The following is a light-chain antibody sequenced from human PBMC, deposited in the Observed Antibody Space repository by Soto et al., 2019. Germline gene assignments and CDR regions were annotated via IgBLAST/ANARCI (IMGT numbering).Light chain of an antibody. Sequence: EIALTQSPGTLSLSPGERATLSCRASQSVTHNYLAWYQQKPGQAPRLLIYGASIGATGIPDRFSGSGSGTDFTITISRLEPEDFAVYYCLPSGIPLWTFGQGTKVDIK. J-gene: IGKJ1*01. CDR3: LPSGIPLWT. V-gene: IGKV3-20*01. CDR2: GAS. CDR1: QSVTHNY.